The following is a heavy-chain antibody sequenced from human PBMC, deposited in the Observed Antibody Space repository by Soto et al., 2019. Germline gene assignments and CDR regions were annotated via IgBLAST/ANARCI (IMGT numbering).Heavy chain of an antibody. CDR3: ARDRVPSLGRGGMDV. Sequence: QVQLVQSGAEVKKPGSSVKVSCKASGGTFSSYSISCVRQAPGQGLEWMGGILPIFGTANYAQKFQGRVTLTADESTSTDYMELSRLRSEDTAVYYCARDRVPSLGRGGMDVWGQGTTVTVSS. V-gene: IGHV1-69*01. CDR1: GGTFSSYS. D-gene: IGHD3-10*01. CDR2: ILPIFGTA. J-gene: IGHJ6*02.